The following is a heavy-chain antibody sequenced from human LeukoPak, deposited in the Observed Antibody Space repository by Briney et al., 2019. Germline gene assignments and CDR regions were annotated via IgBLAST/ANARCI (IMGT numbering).Heavy chain of an antibody. J-gene: IGHJ4*02. CDR3: ARDVVAYYYDSSGYYYGGY. Sequence: GASVKVTCTASGDTFSSYAISWVRQAPGQGLEWMGGIIPIFGTANYAQKFQGRVTITADESTSTAYMELSSLRSEDTAVYYCARDVVAYYYDSSGYYYGGYWGQGTLVTVSS. CDR1: GDTFSSYA. V-gene: IGHV1-69*13. D-gene: IGHD3-22*01. CDR2: IIPIFGTA.